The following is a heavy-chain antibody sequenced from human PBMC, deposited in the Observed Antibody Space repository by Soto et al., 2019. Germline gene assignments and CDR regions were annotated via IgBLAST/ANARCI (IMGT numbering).Heavy chain of an antibody. CDR2: INHSGST. CDR1: GGSFSGYY. D-gene: IGHD4-17*01. CDR3: ARGRDRGYDYGDKRWWYFDL. J-gene: IGHJ2*01. V-gene: IGHV4-34*01. Sequence: PSETLSLTCAVYGGSFSGYYWSWIRQPPGKGLEWIGEINHSGSTNYNPSLKSRVTISVDTSKDQFSLKLSSVTAADTAVYYCARGRDRGYDYGDKRWWYFDLWGRGTLVTVSS.